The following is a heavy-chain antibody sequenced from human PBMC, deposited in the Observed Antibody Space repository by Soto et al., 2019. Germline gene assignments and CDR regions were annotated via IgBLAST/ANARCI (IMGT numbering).Heavy chain of an antibody. CDR1: GYTFTSYA. CDR3: ASGDSSGYYYPDAFYI. Sequence: QVQLVQSGAEEKKPGASVKVSCKASGYTFTSYAMHWVRQAPGQRLEWMGWINAGNGNTKYSQKFQGRVTITRDTSASTAYMELSSLRSEDTAVYYCASGDSSGYYYPDAFYIWGQGTMVTVSS. J-gene: IGHJ3*02. V-gene: IGHV1-3*05. D-gene: IGHD3-22*01. CDR2: INAGNGNT.